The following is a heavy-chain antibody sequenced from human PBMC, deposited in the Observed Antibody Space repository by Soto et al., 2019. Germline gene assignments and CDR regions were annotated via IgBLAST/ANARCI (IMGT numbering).Heavy chain of an antibody. CDR3: ASRTRTSDAFDI. D-gene: IGHD1-1*01. Sequence: GASLKISCKASGYSFTSYWIGWVRQMPGKGLEWMGFIYIDDSDTRYSPSFQGQVTISGDKSISTAYLRWSSLKASDTAVYYCASRTRTSDAFDIWGQGTMVTVSS. J-gene: IGHJ3*02. CDR2: IYIDDSDT. V-gene: IGHV5-51*01. CDR1: GYSFTSYW.